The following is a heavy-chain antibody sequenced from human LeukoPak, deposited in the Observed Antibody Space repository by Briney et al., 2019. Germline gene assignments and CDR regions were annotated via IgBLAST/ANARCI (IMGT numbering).Heavy chain of an antibody. CDR2: INWNGGST. CDR1: GFTFDDYG. Sequence: GGSLRLSCAASGFTFDDYGMSWVRQAQGKGRGWVSGINWNGGSTGYADSVKGRFTISRDNAKNSLYLQMNSLRAEDTALYHCARGAYSSGWYDYWGQGTLVTVSS. CDR3: ARGAYSSGWYDY. D-gene: IGHD6-19*01. V-gene: IGHV3-20*01. J-gene: IGHJ4*02.